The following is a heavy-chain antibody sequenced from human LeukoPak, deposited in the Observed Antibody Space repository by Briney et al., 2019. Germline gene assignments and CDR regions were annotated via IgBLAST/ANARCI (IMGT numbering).Heavy chain of an antibody. CDR2: INPNSGGT. J-gene: IGHJ4*02. CDR1: GYTFTGYY. CDR3: VRDTGRAAANR. V-gene: IGHV1-2*06. D-gene: IGHD6-13*01. Sequence: ASVKVSCKASGYTFTGYYIHWVRQAPGQGPEWMGRINPNSGGTDFAQKFQGRVTLTRDTSITTACMDLSTLRSDDTAVYYCVRDTGRAAANRWGQGTLVTVSS.